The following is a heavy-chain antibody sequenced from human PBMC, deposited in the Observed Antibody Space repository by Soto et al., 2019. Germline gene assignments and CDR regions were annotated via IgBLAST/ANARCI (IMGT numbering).Heavy chain of an antibody. V-gene: IGHV1-18*01. CDR1: GYTFTSAG. J-gene: IGHJ4*02. Sequence: ASVKVSCKTSGYTFTSAGISWVRQAPGQGLEWMGWISTYSSNTKYAQTLQDRVTMTTDTSTSTAYMELRSLTSDDTAVYYCARDLDGSGSYYTGYWGQGTLVTVSA. CDR2: ISTYSSNT. D-gene: IGHD3-10*01. CDR3: ARDLDGSGSYYTGY.